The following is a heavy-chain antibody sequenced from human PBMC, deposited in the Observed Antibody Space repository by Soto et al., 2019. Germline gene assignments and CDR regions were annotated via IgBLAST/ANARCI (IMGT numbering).Heavy chain of an antibody. CDR2: ISGSGGGT. D-gene: IGHD1-26*01. CDR1: GFTFSSYA. V-gene: IGHV3-23*01. CDR3: ARESGSYETFDY. J-gene: IGHJ4*02. Sequence: LRLSCAASGFTFSSYAMSWVRQAPGKGLEWVSSISGSGGGTYYADSVKGRFTFSRDNSKSTLYLQMNSLRAEDTAVYYCARESGSYETFDYWGQGTLVTVSS.